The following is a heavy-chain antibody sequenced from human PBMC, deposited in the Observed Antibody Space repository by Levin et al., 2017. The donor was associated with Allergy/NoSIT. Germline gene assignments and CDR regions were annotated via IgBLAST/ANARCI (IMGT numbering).Heavy chain of an antibody. CDR2: ISYDGSNK. CDR1: GFTFSSYA. D-gene: IGHD4-23*01. J-gene: IGHJ3*02. Sequence: GGSLRLSCAASGFTFSSYAMHWVRQAPGKGLEWVAVISYDGSNKYYADSVKGRFTISRDNSKNTLYLQMNSLRAEDTAVYYCARDSGGNSAAFDSWGQGTMVTVSS. V-gene: IGHV3-30-3*01. CDR3: ARDSGGNSAAFDS.